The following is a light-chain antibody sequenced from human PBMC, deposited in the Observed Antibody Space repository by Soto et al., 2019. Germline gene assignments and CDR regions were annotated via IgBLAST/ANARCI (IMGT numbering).Light chain of an antibody. CDR2: DVS. J-gene: IGLJ1*01. CDR1: NSDVGGYNY. CDR3: CSYAGSYTYV. V-gene: IGLV2-11*01. Sequence: QSLLAQPRPVSGSPGQTVPLSRTGTNSDVGGYNYVSWYQQHPGKAPKLMIYDVSKRPSGVPDRFSGSKSGNTASLTISGLQAEDEADYYCCSYAGSYTYVFGTGTKVTVL.